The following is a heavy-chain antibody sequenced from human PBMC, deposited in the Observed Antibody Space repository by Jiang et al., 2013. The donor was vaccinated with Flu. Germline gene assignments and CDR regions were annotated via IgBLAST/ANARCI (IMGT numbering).Heavy chain of an antibody. V-gene: IGHV3-11*05. J-gene: IGHJ4*02. Sequence: TFSDYYMSWIRQXPGKGLEWVSYISSSSSYTNYADSVKGRFTISRDNAKNSLYLQMNSLRAEDTAVYYCARDPQLYYDSSGYYVDYWGQGTLVTVSS. D-gene: IGHD3-22*01. CDR3: ARDPQLYYDSSGYYVDY. CDR1: TFSDYY. CDR2: ISSSSSYT.